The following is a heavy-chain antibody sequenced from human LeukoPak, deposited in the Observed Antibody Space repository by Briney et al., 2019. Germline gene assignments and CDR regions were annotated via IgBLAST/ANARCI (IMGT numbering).Heavy chain of an antibody. Sequence: TSETLSLTCTVSGGSISSGSYYWGWIRQPPGKGLEWIGNIYYSGSTYYNPSLKSRVSTSVDTSKNQFYLKLSSLTAADTAVYYCARRDDSSGYHKIFDYWGPGTLVTVSS. CDR2: IYYSGST. J-gene: IGHJ4*02. CDR1: GGSISSGSYY. D-gene: IGHD3-22*01. CDR3: ARRDDSSGYHKIFDY. V-gene: IGHV4-39*01.